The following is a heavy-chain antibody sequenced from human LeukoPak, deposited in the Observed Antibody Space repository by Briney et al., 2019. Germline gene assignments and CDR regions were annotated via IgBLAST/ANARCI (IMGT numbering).Heavy chain of an antibody. CDR1: GYTFTSYA. V-gene: IGHV7-4-1*02. CDR3: ARANGDYAYYYYYYMDV. CDR2: IDTNTGNP. J-gene: IGHJ6*03. Sequence: ASVKVSCKASGYTFTSYAMNWVRQAPGQGLEWMGWIDTNTGNPTYAQGFTGRFVFSLDTSVSTAYLQISSLKAEDTAVYYCARANGDYAYYYYYYMDVWGKGTTVTVSS. D-gene: IGHD4-17*01.